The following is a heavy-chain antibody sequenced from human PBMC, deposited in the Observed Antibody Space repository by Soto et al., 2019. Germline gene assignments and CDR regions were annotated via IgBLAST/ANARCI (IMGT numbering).Heavy chain of an antibody. CDR1: GFTFSTYA. CDR2: ISANGQGI. D-gene: IGHD1-7*01. J-gene: IGHJ4*02. Sequence: GSLRLSCAASGFTFSTYALSWVRQAPGKGLEWVSAISANGQGIYYADSVRGRFTISRDNSKDTIFLHMDSLRAEDTAVYYCAKDRNYPRDQFHYWGQGTLVTVSS. CDR3: AKDRNYPRDQFHY. V-gene: IGHV3-23*01.